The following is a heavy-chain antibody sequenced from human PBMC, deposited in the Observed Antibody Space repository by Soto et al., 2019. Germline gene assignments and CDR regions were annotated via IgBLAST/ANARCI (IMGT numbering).Heavy chain of an antibody. D-gene: IGHD4-17*01. CDR1: GFTFSSYE. CDR2: ISSSGSTI. V-gene: IGHV3-48*03. J-gene: IGHJ6*02. CDR3: ATWDYGGQGGYYYGMDV. Sequence: GGSLRLSCAASGFTFSSYEMNWVRQAPGKGLEWVSYISSSGSTIYYADSVKGRFTISRDNAKNSLYLQMNSLRAEDTAVYYCATWDYGGQGGYYYGMDVWGQGTTVTV.